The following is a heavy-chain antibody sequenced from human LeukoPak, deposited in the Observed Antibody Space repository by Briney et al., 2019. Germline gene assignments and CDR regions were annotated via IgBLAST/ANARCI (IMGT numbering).Heavy chain of an antibody. D-gene: IGHD1-26*01. CDR1: GYTFTSYY. CDR2: INPSGGST. Sequence: ASVNVSCKASGYTFTSYYMHCVRQAPGQGLEGMGIINPSGGSTSYAQKFQGRVTMTRDTSTSTVYMELSSLRSEDTAVYYCARAYSGSYLFDYWGQGTLVTVSS. J-gene: IGHJ4*02. CDR3: ARAYSGSYLFDY. V-gene: IGHV1-46*01.